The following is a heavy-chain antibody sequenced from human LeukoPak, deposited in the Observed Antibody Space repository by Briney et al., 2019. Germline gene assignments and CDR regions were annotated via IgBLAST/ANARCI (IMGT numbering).Heavy chain of an antibody. D-gene: IGHD2-2*01. CDR3: AKSTYCDY. Sequence: GGSLRLSCGASGFTFTSYGMTWVRQAPGKGLEWVSSISGSGATTYYVDSVKGRFTISRDNSKNTLYLQMNSLRAEDTAVYYCAKSTYCDYWGQGTLVTVSS. CDR1: GFTFTSYG. V-gene: IGHV3-23*01. CDR2: ISGSGATT. J-gene: IGHJ4*02.